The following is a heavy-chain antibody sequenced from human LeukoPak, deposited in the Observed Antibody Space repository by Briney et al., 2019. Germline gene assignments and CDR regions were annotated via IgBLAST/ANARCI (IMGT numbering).Heavy chain of an antibody. D-gene: IGHD1-26*01. V-gene: IGHV4-4*07. CDR3: ARAPVQDLSFVGWFDS. Sequence: PSETLSLTCTVSGGSMTTDSWNWIRLPAGKGLEWIGRISASGNTNYNPSPFTRVTMSIDTSENQFSLKLNSVTAADTAVYFCARAPVQDLSFVGWFDSWGQGTLVIVSS. J-gene: IGHJ5*01. CDR1: GGSMTTDS. CDR2: ISASGNT.